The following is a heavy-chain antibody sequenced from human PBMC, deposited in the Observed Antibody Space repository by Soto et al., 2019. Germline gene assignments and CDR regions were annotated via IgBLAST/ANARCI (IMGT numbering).Heavy chain of an antibody. Sequence: QITLKESGPTLVKPTQTLTLTCTFSGFSPSTSGVGVGWIRQPPGKALAWLALIYWDDDKRYSPSLTSRLTITKDTSKNQVVLTMTNIDPVDTATYYCAHVLVVVANYGRDVWGQGTTVTVSS. V-gene: IGHV2-5*02. D-gene: IGHD2-15*01. CDR1: GFSPSTSGVG. CDR2: IYWDDDK. J-gene: IGHJ6*02. CDR3: AHVLVVVANYGRDV.